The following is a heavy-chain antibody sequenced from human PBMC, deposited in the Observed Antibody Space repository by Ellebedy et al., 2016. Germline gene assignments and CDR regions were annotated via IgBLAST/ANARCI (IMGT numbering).Heavy chain of an antibody. Sequence: GGSLRLXCAASGFTFSDYAMSWVRQAPGKGLEWVSGISGGGGSTYYADSVKGRFTISRDNSKNTVFLEMNNLRAEDTAVYYCAKDNGVATTSFDYWGQGTLVTVSS. CDR2: ISGGGGST. CDR3: AKDNGVATTSFDY. V-gene: IGHV3-23*01. D-gene: IGHD5-12*01. J-gene: IGHJ4*02. CDR1: GFTFSDYA.